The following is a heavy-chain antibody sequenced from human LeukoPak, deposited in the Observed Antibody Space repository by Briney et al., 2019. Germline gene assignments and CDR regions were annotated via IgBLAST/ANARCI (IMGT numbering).Heavy chain of an antibody. Sequence: ASVKVSCKTSGYTFTSYYMHWVRQAPGQGLEWMGIINPSGGSTTSAQKFQGRVTMTRDTSTSTVYMELSSLRSEDTALYYCARVHTSGWYGGPLDYWGQGTLVTASS. CDR1: GYTFTSYY. CDR3: ARVHTSGWYGGPLDY. D-gene: IGHD6-19*01. CDR2: INPSGGST. J-gene: IGHJ4*02. V-gene: IGHV1-46*01.